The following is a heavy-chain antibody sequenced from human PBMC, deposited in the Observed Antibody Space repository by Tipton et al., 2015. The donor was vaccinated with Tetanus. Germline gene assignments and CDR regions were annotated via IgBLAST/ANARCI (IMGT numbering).Heavy chain of an antibody. D-gene: IGHD3-3*01. CDR1: GGSISSADYY. V-gene: IGHV4-30-4*01. CDR3: ARSHVFRLTLFGEEIPRSGRFDP. CDR2: VSDSGST. Sequence: TLSLTCTVSGGSISSADYYWSWIRQPPGKGLEWIGYVSDSGSTYSNPSLRSRIIISVDTSKNQFSLILSSVTAADTAVYYCARSHVFRLTLFGEEIPRSGRFDPWGQGIPVIVSA. J-gene: IGHJ5*02.